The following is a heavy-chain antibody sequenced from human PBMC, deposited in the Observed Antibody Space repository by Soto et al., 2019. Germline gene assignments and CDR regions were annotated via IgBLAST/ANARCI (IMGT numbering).Heavy chain of an antibody. J-gene: IGHJ6*02. CDR2: IIPISGTA. CDR1: GGTFSSYA. V-gene: IGHV1-69*01. Sequence: QVKLVQSGAEVKKPGSSVKVSCKASGGTFSSYAISWVRQALGQGLEWMGGIIPISGTANYAQKFQGRVTITADESTSTVYMELSSLRSEDTAVYFCARSQGSSTSLEIYYYYYYGMDVWGQGTTVTVSS. CDR3: ARSQGSSTSLEIYYYYYYGMDV. D-gene: IGHD2-2*01.